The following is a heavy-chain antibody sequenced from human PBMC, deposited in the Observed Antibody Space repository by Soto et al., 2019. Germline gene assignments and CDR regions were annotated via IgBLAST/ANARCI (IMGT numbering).Heavy chain of an antibody. CDR1: GYTFTSYD. CDR3: AGRGYSSSWYYYYYYGMDV. J-gene: IGHJ6*02. CDR2: MNPNSGNT. Sequence: QVQLVQSGAEVKKPGASVKVSCKASGYTFTSYDINWVRQATGQGLEWMGWMNPNSGNTGYAQKFQGRVTMARNTSISTAYRELSSLRCEDTTVYYCAGRGYSSSWYYYYYYGMDVWGQGTTVTVSS. D-gene: IGHD6-13*01. V-gene: IGHV1-8*01.